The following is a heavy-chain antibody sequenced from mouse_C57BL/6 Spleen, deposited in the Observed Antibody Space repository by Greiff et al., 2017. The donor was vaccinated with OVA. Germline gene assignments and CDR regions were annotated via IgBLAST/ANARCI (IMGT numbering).Heavy chain of an antibody. D-gene: IGHD3-2*02. CDR1: GYTFTSYW. Sequence: QVQLQQPGTELVKPGASVNLSCKASGYTFTSYWMHWVKQRPGQGLEWIGNINTSNGGTNYNEKFNSQATLTVDKSSSTDYMQLSSLTSEDSAVYYCARPSSGYIAMDYWGQGTSVTVSS. J-gene: IGHJ4*01. CDR3: ARPSSGYIAMDY. V-gene: IGHV1-53*01. CDR2: INTSNGGT.